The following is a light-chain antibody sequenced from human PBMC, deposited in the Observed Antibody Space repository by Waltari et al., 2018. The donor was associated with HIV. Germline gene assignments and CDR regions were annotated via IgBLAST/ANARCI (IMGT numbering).Light chain of an antibody. CDR1: TSDIGGYNY. J-gene: IGLJ3*02. V-gene: IGLV2-14*03. CDR3: SSYTGSTTPWV. CDR2: DVN. Sequence: QSALTQPASVSGPPGPSITISCTGTTSDIGGYNYVSWYQQHPDKAPRLIIYDVNNRPSGVSNRFSGSKSGNTASLTVSGLQAEDEADYYCSSYTGSTTPWVFGGGTKLTVL.